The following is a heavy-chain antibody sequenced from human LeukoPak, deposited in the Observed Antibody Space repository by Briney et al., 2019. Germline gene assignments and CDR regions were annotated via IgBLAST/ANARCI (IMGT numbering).Heavy chain of an antibody. D-gene: IGHD4-17*01. V-gene: IGHV4-4*02. J-gene: IGHJ6*04. Sequence: PGGSLRLSCAASGFTFSSYGMTWVRQPPGKGLEWIANMYHSGSTYYNPSLKSRVTISIDTSKNQLSLKLSSVTAADTAVYYCARDGTTVSPAVWGKGTTVTVSS. CDR2: MYHSGST. CDR3: ARDGTTVSPAV. CDR1: GFTFSSYG.